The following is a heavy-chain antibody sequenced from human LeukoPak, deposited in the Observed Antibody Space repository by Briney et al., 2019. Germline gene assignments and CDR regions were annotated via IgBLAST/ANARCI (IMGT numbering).Heavy chain of an antibody. Sequence: SETLSLTCAVYGGSFSGYYWSWIRQPPGKGLEWIGEINHSGSTNYNPSLKSRVTISVDTSKNQFSLKLSSVTAADTAVYYCARGLGYCIGGSCPPYPWFDPWGQGTLVTVSS. J-gene: IGHJ5*02. D-gene: IGHD2-15*01. CDR2: INHSGST. V-gene: IGHV4-34*01. CDR1: GGSFSGYY. CDR3: ARGLGYCIGGSCPPYPWFDP.